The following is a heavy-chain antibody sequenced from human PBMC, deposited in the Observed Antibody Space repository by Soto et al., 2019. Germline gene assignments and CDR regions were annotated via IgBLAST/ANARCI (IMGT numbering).Heavy chain of an antibody. J-gene: IGHJ4*02. V-gene: IGHV4-39*01. CDR3: ARHTPAISISDH. CDR2: IYYSGST. Sequence: QLQLQESGPGLVKPSETLSLTCTVSGGSISSSSYYWGWIRQPPGKGLEWIGSIYYSGSTYYNPHLKVRVTISVDTSKNQFSLKLSSVTAADTAVYYCARHTPAISISDHWGQGTLVTVSS. D-gene: IGHD2-15*01. CDR1: GGSISSSSYY.